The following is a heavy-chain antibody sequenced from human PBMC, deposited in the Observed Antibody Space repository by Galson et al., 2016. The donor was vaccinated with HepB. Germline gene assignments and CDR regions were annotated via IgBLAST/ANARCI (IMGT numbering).Heavy chain of an antibody. Sequence: SLRLSCAASGFTLRNYAIHWARQAPGKGLEWVALISYDGSDKYYADSVKGRLSISRDNSKNTLSLQMNSLRAEDTAVYYCARDQAEYDILTGHPRQHSFYGVDVWGQGITVTVSS. V-gene: IGHV3-30*04. CDR2: ISYDGSDK. CDR3: ARDQAEYDILTGHPRQHSFYGVDV. CDR1: GFTLRNYA. J-gene: IGHJ6*02. D-gene: IGHD3-9*01.